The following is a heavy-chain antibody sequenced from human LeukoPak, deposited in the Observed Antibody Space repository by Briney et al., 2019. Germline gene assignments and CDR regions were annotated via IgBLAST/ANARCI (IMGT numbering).Heavy chain of an antibody. CDR1: GFTFSNYA. CDR3: AKGSESSSASSFDN. CDR2: ISGSGGST. V-gene: IGHV3-23*01. D-gene: IGHD6-6*01. Sequence: PGGSLRLSCAASGFTFSNYAMSWVRQAPGKGLEWVSVISGSGGSTSYADSVKGRFTISRDNSKNTLYLQMNSLRAEDTAVYYCAKGSESSSASSFDNWGQGTLVTVSS. J-gene: IGHJ4*02.